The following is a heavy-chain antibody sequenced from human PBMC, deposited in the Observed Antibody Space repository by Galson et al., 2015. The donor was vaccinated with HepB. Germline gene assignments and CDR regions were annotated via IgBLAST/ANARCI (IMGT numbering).Heavy chain of an antibody. D-gene: IGHD2-15*01. V-gene: IGHV3-23*01. J-gene: IGHJ4*02. CDR3: TKKGAWWALRSDFHS. CDR1: GFTFSSYA. Sequence: SLRLSCAASGFTFSSYAMSWVRQAPGKGLEWVSAISTSGGTTYYAGSVKGRFTISRDNSNNTLSLQMDRLRVDDTAVYYCTKKGAWWALRSDFHSWGQGTLVTVSS. CDR2: ISTSGGTT.